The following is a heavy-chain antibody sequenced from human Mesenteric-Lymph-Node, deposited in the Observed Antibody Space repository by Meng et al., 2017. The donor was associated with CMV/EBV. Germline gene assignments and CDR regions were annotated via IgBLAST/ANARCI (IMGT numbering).Heavy chain of an antibody. D-gene: IGHD4-23*01. CDR2: INHSGST. J-gene: IGHJ4*02. CDR3: ARHQRWLKSEGGFNY. V-gene: IGHV4-34*01. Sequence: QVHLQQWGAGLLKPSETLSLPCAVYGGSFSGYYWSWIRQPPGKGLEWIGEINHSGSTNYNPSLKSRVTISVDTSKNQFSLKLSSVTAADTAVYYCARHQRWLKSEGGFNYWGQGTLVTVSS. CDR1: GGSFSGYY.